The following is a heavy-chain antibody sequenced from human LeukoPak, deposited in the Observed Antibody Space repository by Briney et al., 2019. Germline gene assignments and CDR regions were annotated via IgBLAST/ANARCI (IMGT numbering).Heavy chain of an antibody. V-gene: IGHV4-34*01. CDR3: ARRSSLLAFDI. CDR1: GGSFSGYY. Sequence: SETLSLTCAVYGGSFSGYYWSWIRQPPGKGLEWIGEINHSGSTNYNPSLKSRVTISVDTSKNQFSLKLSSVTAADTAVYYCARRSSLLAFDIWGQGTMVTVSP. J-gene: IGHJ3*02. CDR2: INHSGST.